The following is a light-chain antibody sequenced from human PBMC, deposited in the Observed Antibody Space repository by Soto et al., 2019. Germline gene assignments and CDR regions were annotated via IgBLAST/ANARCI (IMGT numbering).Light chain of an antibody. CDR2: EVS. J-gene: IGLJ1*01. V-gene: IGLV2-18*01. Sequence: QSALTQPPSVSGAPGQSVTISCTGTSSDFGSYNRVSWYQRPPGTGPKLMIYEVSNRPSGVPDRFSGSKSGNTASLTISGLQAEDEAEYYCSLYAGSSNVFGTGTKVTVL. CDR3: SLYAGSSNV. CDR1: SSDFGSYNR.